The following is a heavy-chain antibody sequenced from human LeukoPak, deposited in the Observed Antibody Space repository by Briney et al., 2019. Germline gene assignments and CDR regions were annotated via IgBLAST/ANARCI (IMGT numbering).Heavy chain of an antibody. CDR3: AKNGCTGTGCYVNS. CDR1: GFTFSDYA. V-gene: IGHV3-23*01. J-gene: IGHJ5*02. CDR2: ISGGRDST. Sequence: GGSLRLSCVASGFTFSDYAMTWVRQAPGKGLEWVSIISGGRDSTFYADSVKGGFTVSRDNSKNTLYLQMNSLRAEDTAVFYCAKNGCTGTGCYVNSWGRGPPVTVSS. D-gene: IGHD2-8*02.